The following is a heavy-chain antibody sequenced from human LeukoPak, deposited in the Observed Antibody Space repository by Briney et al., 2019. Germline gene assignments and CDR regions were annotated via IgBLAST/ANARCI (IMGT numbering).Heavy chain of an antibody. CDR2: IWSDGNNK. Sequence: GGSLRLSCTTSGFTFSKYGMHWVRQAPGKGLEWVAVIWSDGNNKYYADSVKGRFTISRDNSKNTLYLQMNSLRTEDTAVYYCAREAESSSNGDYWGQGTLVTVSS. CDR3: AREAESSSNGDY. J-gene: IGHJ4*02. CDR1: GFTFSKYG. V-gene: IGHV3-33*01. D-gene: IGHD3-10*01.